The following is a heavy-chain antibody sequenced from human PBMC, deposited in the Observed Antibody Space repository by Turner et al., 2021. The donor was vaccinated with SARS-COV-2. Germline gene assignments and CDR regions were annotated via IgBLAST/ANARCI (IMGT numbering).Heavy chain of an antibody. CDR3: ATSTVAGTELNYYGMDV. CDR1: GGSISSSSYY. D-gene: IGHD6-13*01. CDR2: IYYSGGT. Sequence: QLQLQESGPGLVKPSETLSLTCTVSGGSISSSSYYWGWIRQPPGKGLEWIGSIYYSGGTYYNLSLKSRVTISVDTSKNQFSLKLSSVTAADTAVYYCATSTVAGTELNYYGMDVWGQGTTVTVSS. J-gene: IGHJ6*02. V-gene: IGHV4-39*01.